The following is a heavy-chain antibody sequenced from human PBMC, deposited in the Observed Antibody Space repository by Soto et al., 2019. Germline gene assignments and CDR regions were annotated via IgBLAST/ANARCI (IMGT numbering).Heavy chain of an antibody. Sequence: QLGGSLRLSCSASGFTFSSYAMHWVRQAPGKGLEYVSAISSNGGSTYYADSVKGRFTISRDNSKNTLYLQMSSLRAEDTAVYYCVKKGLDSSGWYNAFDIWGQGTMVTVSS. D-gene: IGHD6-19*01. CDR3: VKKGLDSSGWYNAFDI. J-gene: IGHJ3*02. CDR1: GFTFSSYA. V-gene: IGHV3-64D*06. CDR2: ISSNGGST.